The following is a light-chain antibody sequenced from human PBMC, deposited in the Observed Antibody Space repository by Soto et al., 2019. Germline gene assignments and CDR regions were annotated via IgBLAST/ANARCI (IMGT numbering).Light chain of an antibody. V-gene: IGKV3-11*01. CDR3: RQYDNFFPT. Sequence: EIVLTQSPATLSLSPGERATLSCRASQSVSSYLAWYQQKPGQAPRLLIYDASNRATGIPARFSGSGSGTDFTLTISSLEPDDLATYYCRQYDNFFPTFSQGTRLEIK. CDR2: DAS. J-gene: IGKJ2*01. CDR1: QSVSSY.